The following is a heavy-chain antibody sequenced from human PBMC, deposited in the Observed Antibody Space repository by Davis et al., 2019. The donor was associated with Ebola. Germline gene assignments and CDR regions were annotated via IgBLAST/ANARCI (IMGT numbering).Heavy chain of an antibody. D-gene: IGHD3-16*02. J-gene: IGHJ6*02. CDR3: AREGGYDYVWGSYRHNYYYYGMDV. V-gene: IGHV1-69*04. CDR1: GGTFSSYA. Sequence: SVKVSCKASGGTFSSYAISWVRQAPGQGLEWMGRIIPILGIANYAQTFQGRVTITEDKSTSTAYMELSSLRSEDTAVYYCAREGGYDYVWGSYRHNYYYYGMDVWGQGTTVTVSS. CDR2: IIPILGIA.